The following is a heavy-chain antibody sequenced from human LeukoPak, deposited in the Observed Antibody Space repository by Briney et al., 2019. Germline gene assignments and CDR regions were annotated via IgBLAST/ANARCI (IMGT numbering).Heavy chain of an antibody. D-gene: IGHD6-19*01. J-gene: IGHJ4*02. Sequence: ASETLSLTCTVSGDSIRSYYWSWIRQPPGKGLEWIGYIYYSGSTNYNPSLKSRVTISLDTSKNQFSLKLNSVTAADTAVYYCATNYAVAGPYYFDYWGQGTLITVSS. CDR3: ATNYAVAGPYYFDY. V-gene: IGHV4-59*01. CDR2: IYYSGST. CDR1: GDSIRSYY.